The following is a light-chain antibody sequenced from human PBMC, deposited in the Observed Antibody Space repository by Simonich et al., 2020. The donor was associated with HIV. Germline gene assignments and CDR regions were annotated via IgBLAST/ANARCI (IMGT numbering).Light chain of an antibody. CDR2: DVS. CDR1: SSDVGGYNY. CDR3: SSYTSSSTQV. Sequence: QSALTQPASVSGSPGQSITISCTGTSSDVGGYNYVSWYQQPPGKAPKLMIYDVSKRPPGVTNRFSGSKSGNTAALTISGLQAEDEADYYCSSYTSSSTQVFGGGTKLTVL. J-gene: IGLJ3*02. V-gene: IGLV2-14*03.